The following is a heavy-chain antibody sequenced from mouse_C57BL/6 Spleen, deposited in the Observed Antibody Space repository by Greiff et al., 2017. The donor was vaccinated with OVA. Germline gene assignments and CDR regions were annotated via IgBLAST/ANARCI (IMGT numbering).Heavy chain of an antibody. CDR3: ARSPDYYGSSYWYFDV. V-gene: IGHV1-4*01. CDR2: INPSSGYT. CDR1: GYTFTSYT. Sequence: VQLQQSGADLARPGASVKMSCKASGYTFTSYTMHWVKQRPGQGLEWIGYINPSSGYTKYNQKFKDKATLTADKSSSTAYMQLSSLTSEDSAVYYCARSPDYYGSSYWYFDVWGTGTTVTVSS. D-gene: IGHD1-1*01. J-gene: IGHJ1*03.